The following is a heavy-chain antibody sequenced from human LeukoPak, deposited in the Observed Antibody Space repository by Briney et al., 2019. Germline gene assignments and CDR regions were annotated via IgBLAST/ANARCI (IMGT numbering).Heavy chain of an antibody. CDR2: IYHSGST. Sequence: SETLSLTCTVSGYSISSGYYWGWVRQPPGRGLEWIGSIYHSGSTYYNPSLKSRVTMSLDTSKNQFSLRLRSVTAADTAVYYCARGQARLAWFDPWGQGTLVTVSS. V-gene: IGHV4-38-2*02. J-gene: IGHJ5*02. CDR1: GYSISSGYY. D-gene: IGHD6-19*01. CDR3: ARGQARLAWFDP.